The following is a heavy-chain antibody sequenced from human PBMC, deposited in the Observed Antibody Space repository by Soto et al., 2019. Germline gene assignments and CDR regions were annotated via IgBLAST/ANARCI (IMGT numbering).Heavy chain of an antibody. J-gene: IGHJ6*02. D-gene: IGHD3-10*01. CDR1: GASFNNNG. CDR3: ARVLYYGSGSYSPYGMDV. CDR2: VSPPFRTS. V-gene: IGHV1-69*01. Sequence: QVQLVQSGAEVKKPGSSVKVSCKTSGASFNNNGIGWGRQAPGHGLEWMGGVSPPFRTSNYARKFQGRISVTADASTGTVNMELSSLTSEDTAQYYCARVLYYGSGSYSPYGMDVWGQGTTVTVSS.